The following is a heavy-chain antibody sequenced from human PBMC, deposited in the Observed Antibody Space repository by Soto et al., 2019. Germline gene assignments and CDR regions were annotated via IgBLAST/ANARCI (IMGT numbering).Heavy chain of an antibody. J-gene: IGHJ6*02. CDR2: IDPSDSYT. CDR3: ARHHKDDGMDV. Sequence: GESLKISCNGSGYSFTSYWISWVRQMPGKGLEWMGRIDPSDSYTNYSPSFRGHVTISADKSISTAYLQCSSLKASDTAMYYCARHHKDDGMDVWGQGTTVTVSS. V-gene: IGHV5-10-1*01. CDR1: GYSFTSYW.